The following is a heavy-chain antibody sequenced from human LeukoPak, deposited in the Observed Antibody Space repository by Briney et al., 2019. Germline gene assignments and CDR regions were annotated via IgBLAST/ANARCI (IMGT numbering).Heavy chain of an antibody. CDR3: ARRGYSYADGYFDY. J-gene: IGHJ4*02. Sequence: GSLRLSCAASGFTFSSYGMHWVRQAPGKGLEWGAVIWYDGSNKYYADSVKGRFTISRDNSKNTLYLQMNSLRAEDTAVYYCARRGYSYADGYFDYWGQGPLVTVSS. D-gene: IGHD5-18*01. CDR1: GFTFSSYG. CDR2: IWYDGSNK. V-gene: IGHV3-33*01.